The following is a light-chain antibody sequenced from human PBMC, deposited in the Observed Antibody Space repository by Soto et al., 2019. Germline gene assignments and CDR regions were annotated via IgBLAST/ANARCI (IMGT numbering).Light chain of an antibody. CDR3: QQYGSSLSIT. J-gene: IGKJ5*01. CDR2: GAS. Sequence: EIVLTQSPGTLSLSPGERATLSCRASQSVSSSYLAWYQQKPGQAPRLLIYGASSRATGIPDRFSGSGSGTDFTLTISRLEPEDLSVYYCQQYGSSLSITFGQGTRLEIK. V-gene: IGKV3-20*01. CDR1: QSVSSSY.